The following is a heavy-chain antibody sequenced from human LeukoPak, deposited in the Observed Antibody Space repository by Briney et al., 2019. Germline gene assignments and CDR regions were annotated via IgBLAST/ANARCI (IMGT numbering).Heavy chain of an antibody. CDR2: ISYDGSNK. CDR1: GFTFSSYG. Sequence: GGSLRLSCAASGFTFSSYGMHWVRQAPGKGLEWVAVISYDGSNKYYADSVKGRFTISRDNSKNTLYLQMNSLRAEDTAVYYCARESDFWSGYGYWGQGTLVTVSS. V-gene: IGHV3-30*03. J-gene: IGHJ4*02. CDR3: ARESDFWSGYGY. D-gene: IGHD3-3*01.